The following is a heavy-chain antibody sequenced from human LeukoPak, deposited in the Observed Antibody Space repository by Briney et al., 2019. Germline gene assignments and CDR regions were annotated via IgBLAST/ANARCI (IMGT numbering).Heavy chain of an antibody. D-gene: IGHD2-2*01. V-gene: IGHV4-59*01. CDR3: ARDRRYCSSTSCLGYYYGMDV. CDR1: GGSISSYY. J-gene: IGHJ6*02. Sequence: SETLSLTCTVSGGSISSYYWSWIRQPPGKGLEWIGYIYYSGSTNYNPSLKSRVTISVDTSKNQFSLKLSSVTAADTAVYYCARDRRYCSSTSCLGYYYGMDVWGQGTTVTVSS. CDR2: IYYSGST.